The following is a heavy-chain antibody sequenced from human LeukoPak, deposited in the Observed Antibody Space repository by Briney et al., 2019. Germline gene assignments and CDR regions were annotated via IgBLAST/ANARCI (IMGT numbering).Heavy chain of an antibody. CDR2: ITASGTAM. Sequence: PGGSLRLSCAASGFTFSSYSMNWVRQAPGKGLEWVSHITASGTAMFYADSVKGRFTISRDNAKNSLYLQMNSLRDEDTAVYYCARVRLSPTETQWLRINDYWGQGTLVTVSS. CDR3: ARVRLSPTETQWLRINDY. D-gene: IGHD5-12*01. CDR1: GFTFSSYS. J-gene: IGHJ4*02. V-gene: IGHV3-48*02.